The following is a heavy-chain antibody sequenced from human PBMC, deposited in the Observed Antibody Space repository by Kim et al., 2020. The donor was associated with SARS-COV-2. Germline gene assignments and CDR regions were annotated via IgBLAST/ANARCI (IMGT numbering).Heavy chain of an antibody. CDR2: IIPIFGTA. CDR1: GGTFSSYA. J-gene: IGHJ5*02. Sequence: SVKVSCKASGGTFSSYAISWVRQAPGQGLEWMGGIIPIFGTANYAQKFQGRVTITADESTSTAYMELSSLRSEDTAVYYCARSKGNVVSSWPTPNWFDPWGQGTLVTVSS. V-gene: IGHV1-69*13. CDR3: ARSKGNVVSSWPTPNWFDP. D-gene: IGHD6-13*01.